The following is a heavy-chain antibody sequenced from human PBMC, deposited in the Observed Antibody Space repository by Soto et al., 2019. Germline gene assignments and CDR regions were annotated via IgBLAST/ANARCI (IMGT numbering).Heavy chain of an antibody. J-gene: IGHJ6*02. CDR2: ISYDGSNK. D-gene: IGHD1-26*01. CDR1: GFTFSSYA. V-gene: IGHV3-30-3*01. CDR3: ARDPGGSYYYYYGMDV. Sequence: QVQLVESGGGVVQPGRSLRLSCAASGFTFSSYAMHWVRQAPGKGLEWVAVISYDGSNKYYADSVKGRFTISRDNSKNKLYLQMNSLRAEDTAVYYCARDPGGSYYYYYGMDVWGQGTTVTVSS.